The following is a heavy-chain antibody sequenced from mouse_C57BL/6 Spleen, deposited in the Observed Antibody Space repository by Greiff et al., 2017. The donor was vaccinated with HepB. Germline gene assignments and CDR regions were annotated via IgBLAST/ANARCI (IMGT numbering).Heavy chain of an antibody. D-gene: IGHD2-1*01. V-gene: IGHV1-72*01. CDR1: VYTFTSYW. Sequence: QVQLQQPGAELVKPGASVKLSCKSSVYTFTSYWMPWVKQRPGRDLELIGRIAPNRGGTKYNEKFKSKATLTVDKPSSTAYMQLSSLTSEDSAVYYCAREYGNYFDYWGQGTTLTVSS. CDR2: IAPNRGGT. CDR3: AREYGNYFDY. J-gene: IGHJ2*01.